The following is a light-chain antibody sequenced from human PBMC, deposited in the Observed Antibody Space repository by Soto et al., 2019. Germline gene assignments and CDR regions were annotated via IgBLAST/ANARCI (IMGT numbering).Light chain of an antibody. Sequence: EMVMTQSPATLSVSPGERATLSCRASQSVSSNLAWYQQKPGQAPRLLIYDASYRATGIPARFSGSGPVTDFTLTISSLQAEDVAVYYCQQYYSTPRTFGQGTKVDIK. V-gene: IGKV3D-15*01. J-gene: IGKJ1*01. CDR3: QQYYSTPRT. CDR2: DAS. CDR1: QSVSSN.